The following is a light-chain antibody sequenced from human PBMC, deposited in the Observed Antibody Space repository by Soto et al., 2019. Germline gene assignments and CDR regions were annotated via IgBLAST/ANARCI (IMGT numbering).Light chain of an antibody. V-gene: IGKV3-20*01. CDR2: GAS. J-gene: IGKJ5*01. CDR3: QQHGTSPIT. CDR1: QGIGDT. Sequence: VVMRQSPATLSFSPGAGATLSFRASQGIGDTLAWHQQKPGQTPRLLVYGASSRATGIPDRFSGSGSGTDFTLTISRLEPEDFAVYYCQQHGTSPITFGQGTRLEI.